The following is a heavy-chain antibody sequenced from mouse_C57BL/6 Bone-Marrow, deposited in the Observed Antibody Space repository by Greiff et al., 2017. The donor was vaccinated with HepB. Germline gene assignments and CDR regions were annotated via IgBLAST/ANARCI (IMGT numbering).Heavy chain of an antibody. D-gene: IGHD1-1*01. J-gene: IGHJ2*01. V-gene: IGHV1-22*01. CDR2: INPNNGGT. CDR3: ARGALRLFFDY. Sequence: EVKLQQSGPELVKPGASVKMSCKASGYTFTDYNMHWVKQSHGKSLEWIGYINPNNGGTSYNQKFKGKATLTVNKSSSTAYMELRSLTSEDSAVYYCARGALRLFFDYWGQGTTLTVSS. CDR1: GYTFTDYN.